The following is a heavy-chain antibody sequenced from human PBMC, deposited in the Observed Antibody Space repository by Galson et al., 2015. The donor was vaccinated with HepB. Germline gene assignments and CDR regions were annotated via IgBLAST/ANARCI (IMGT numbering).Heavy chain of an antibody. D-gene: IGHD4-17*01. CDR3: AAKRSTTVTTFVDY. Sequence: SVKVSCKASGFTFTSSAVQWVRQARGQRLEWIGWIVVGSGNTNYAQKFQERVAITRDMSTSTAYMELSSLRSEDTAVYYCAAKRSTTVTTFVDYWGQGTLVTVSS. V-gene: IGHV1-58*01. J-gene: IGHJ4*02. CDR1: GFTFTSSA. CDR2: IVVGSGNT.